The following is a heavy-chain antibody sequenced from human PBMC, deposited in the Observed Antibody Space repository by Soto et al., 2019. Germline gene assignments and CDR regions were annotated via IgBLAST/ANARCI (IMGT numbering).Heavy chain of an antibody. D-gene: IGHD3-9*01. J-gene: IGHJ6*02. CDR1: GDSFTINY. CDR2: IYYSGST. CDR3: ARLGGRGTYYDILTGQTRVPYYGMDV. V-gene: IGHV4-59*08. Sequence: SETLSLTCTVSGDSFTINYWNWIRQSPGKGLEWIGHIYYSGSTKYNPSLKSRVMISIDTSKNQFSLKLSSVTAADTAVYYCARLGGRGTYYDILTGQTRVPYYGMDVWGQGTTVT.